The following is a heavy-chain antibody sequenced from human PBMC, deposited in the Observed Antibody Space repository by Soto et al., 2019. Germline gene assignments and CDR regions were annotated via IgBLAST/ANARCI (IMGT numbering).Heavy chain of an antibody. CDR1: GFTFSSYA. CDR3: AKRRGAGGHFDY. J-gene: IGHJ4*02. D-gene: IGHD2-15*01. V-gene: IGHV3-23*01. CDR2: VSIGGST. Sequence: GGSLRLSCAASGFTFSSYAMGWVRQGPGKGLEWVAVVSIGGSTHYADSVRGRFTISRDNSKNTLSLQMNSLTAEDTAVYCCAKRRGAGGHFDYWGKGGMVTVPQ.